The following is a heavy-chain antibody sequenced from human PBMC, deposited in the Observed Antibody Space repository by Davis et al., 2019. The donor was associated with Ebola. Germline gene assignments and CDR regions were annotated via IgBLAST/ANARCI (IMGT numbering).Heavy chain of an antibody. CDR2: IYPGDSDT. CDR1: GYSFTSYW. Sequence: GESLKISCKGSGYSFTSYWIGWVRQMPGKGLEWMGIIYPGDSDTRYSPFFQGQVTISADKSISTAYLQWSSLKASDTAMYYCARRLVVAAKESNWFDPWGQGTLVTVSS. V-gene: IGHV5-51*01. CDR3: ARRLVVAAKESNWFDP. D-gene: IGHD2-15*01. J-gene: IGHJ5*02.